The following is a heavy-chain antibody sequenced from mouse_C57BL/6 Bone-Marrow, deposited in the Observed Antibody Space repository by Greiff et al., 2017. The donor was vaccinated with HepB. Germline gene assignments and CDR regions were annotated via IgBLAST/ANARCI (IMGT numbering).Heavy chain of an antibody. CDR1: GFNIKDDY. CDR3: TGGWYWYFDV. D-gene: IGHD2-1*01. V-gene: IGHV14-4*01. Sequence: VQLQQSGAELVRPGASVKLSCTASGFNIKDDYMHWVKQRPEQGLEWIGWIDPDNGDTEYASKFQGKATITADTSSNTAYLQLSSLTSEDAAVYYCTGGWYWYFDVWGTGTTITVTA. CDR2: IDPDNGDT. J-gene: IGHJ1*03.